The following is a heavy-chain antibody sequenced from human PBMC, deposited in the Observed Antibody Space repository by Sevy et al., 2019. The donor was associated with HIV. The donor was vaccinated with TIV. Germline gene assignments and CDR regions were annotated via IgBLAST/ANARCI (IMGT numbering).Heavy chain of an antibody. J-gene: IGHJ6*02. Sequence: ASVKVSCKASGYTFTSYDINWVRQATGQGLEWMGWMNPNSGNTGYAQKFQGRVTMTRNTSISTASVELSSLRSEDTVVYYCAGDASVSGAYCSSTSCYSSGMDVWGQGTTVTVSS. CDR1: GYTFTSYD. CDR2: MNPNSGNT. V-gene: IGHV1-8*01. D-gene: IGHD2-2*01. CDR3: AGDASVSGAYCSSTSCYSSGMDV.